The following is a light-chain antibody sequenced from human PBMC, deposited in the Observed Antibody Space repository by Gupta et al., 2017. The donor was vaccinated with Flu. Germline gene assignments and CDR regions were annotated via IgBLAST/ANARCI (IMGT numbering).Light chain of an antibody. CDR1: SSNVGTNF. Sequence: TQPPSVPAAPGPRVTTSCSGGSSNVGTNFVSWYQMFPGTAPSLLIYENDKRPSGTPDRFSASKSGSTATLSITGLQSADAADYFCGTWESRGSGPFLFGGGTKVTVL. CDR3: GTWESRGSGPFL. J-gene: IGLJ2*01. V-gene: IGLV1-51*02. CDR2: END.